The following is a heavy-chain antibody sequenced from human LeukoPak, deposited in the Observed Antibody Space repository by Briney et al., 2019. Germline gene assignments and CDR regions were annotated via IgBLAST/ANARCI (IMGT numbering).Heavy chain of an antibody. V-gene: IGHV3-7*03. CDR3: ARAPYYYDSSGYYSPLFDP. D-gene: IGHD3-22*01. CDR1: GFTFSSYW. J-gene: IGHJ5*02. CDR2: INKDGGEK. Sequence: GGSLRLSCAASGFTFSSYWMSWVRQAPGKGLEWVANINKDGGEKYYVDSVKGRFTISRDNAKNSLYLQMNSLRAEDTAVYCCARAPYYYDSSGYYSPLFDPWGQGTLATVSS.